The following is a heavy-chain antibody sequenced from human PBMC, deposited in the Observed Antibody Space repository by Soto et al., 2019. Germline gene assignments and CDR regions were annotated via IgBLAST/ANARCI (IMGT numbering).Heavy chain of an antibody. CDR2: SRNKASSYTT. J-gene: IGHJ6*03. V-gene: IGHV3-72*01. Sequence: GGSLRLSCAASGFTFSDHYMDWVRQAPGKGLEWVGRSRNKASSYTTEYAASVKGRFTISRDDSENSLFLQMDSLRTEDTAVYYCARSANHNMDVWGKGTTVTVSS. CDR3: ARSANHNMDV. CDR1: GFTFSDHY.